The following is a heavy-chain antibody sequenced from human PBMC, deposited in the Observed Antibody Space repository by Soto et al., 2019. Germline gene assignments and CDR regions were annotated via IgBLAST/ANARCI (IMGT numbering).Heavy chain of an antibody. CDR2: SSAYNGNT. Sequence: ASVKVSCKASGYIFTNYGISWVRQAPGQGLEWMGWSSAYNGNTNYVQNLQGRVTMTTDTSTSTAYMELRSLRSDDTAVYYCARAPDAATTEPDFWGQGTLVTVS. CDR1: GYIFTNYG. CDR3: ARAPDAATTEPDF. V-gene: IGHV1-18*01. J-gene: IGHJ4*02. D-gene: IGHD1-1*01.